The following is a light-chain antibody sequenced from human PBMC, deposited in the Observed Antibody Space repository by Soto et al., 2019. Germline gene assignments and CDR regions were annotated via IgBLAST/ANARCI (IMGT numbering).Light chain of an antibody. Sequence: EIVMTQSPVTLSVSPGERATLSCRASQRVSSNVAWYQQKPGQAPRLLIYGASTRATGIPARFSGSGSETEFTLTISSLQSEDFAVFYCQQYGDSPTFGQGTKVDIK. V-gene: IGKV3-15*01. J-gene: IGKJ1*01. CDR2: GAS. CDR3: QQYGDSPT. CDR1: QRVSSN.